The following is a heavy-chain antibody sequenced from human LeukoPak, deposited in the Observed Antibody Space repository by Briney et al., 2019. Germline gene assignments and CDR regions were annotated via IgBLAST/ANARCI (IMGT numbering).Heavy chain of an antibody. D-gene: IGHD4-11*01. V-gene: IGHV3-7*01. CDR3: ARGFGLHH. Sequence: GGSLRLSCVDSDFTFSSHWMGWVRQAPGKGLEWVANINQEGSEKYYVDSVKGRFTISRDNAKTSLYLQMNSLRAEDTAVYYCARGFGLHHWGQGTLVTVSA. J-gene: IGHJ5*02. CDR2: INQEGSEK. CDR1: DFTFSSHW.